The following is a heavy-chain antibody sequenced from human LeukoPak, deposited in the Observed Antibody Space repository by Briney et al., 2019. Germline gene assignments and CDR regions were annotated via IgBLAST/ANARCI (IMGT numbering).Heavy chain of an antibody. Sequence: ASVKVSCKASGYTFTDYYIHWVRQAPGQGLEWMGWINPNSGGTNYAEKFQGRVTMTRGTSISTAYMELSRLRSDDTAVYYCAGVSSEPMGATDYWGQGTLVTVSS. CDR2: INPNSGGT. CDR3: AGVSSEPMGATDY. CDR1: GYTFTDYY. J-gene: IGHJ4*02. V-gene: IGHV1-2*02. D-gene: IGHD1-14*01.